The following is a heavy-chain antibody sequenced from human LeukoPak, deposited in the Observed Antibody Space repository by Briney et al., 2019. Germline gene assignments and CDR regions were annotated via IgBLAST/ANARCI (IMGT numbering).Heavy chain of an antibody. CDR2: ITGSGGSI. V-gene: IGHV3-23*01. D-gene: IGHD3-22*01. CDR1: GFTFSSYA. CDR3: AKDSQASSGYYLDY. J-gene: IGHJ4*02. Sequence: GGSLRLSCAASGFTFSSYAMSWVRQAPGKGLEWVSSITGSGGSIYYADSVKGRFTISRDNSKNTLYLQMNSLRAEDTAVYYCAKDSQASSGYYLDYWGQGTLVTVSS.